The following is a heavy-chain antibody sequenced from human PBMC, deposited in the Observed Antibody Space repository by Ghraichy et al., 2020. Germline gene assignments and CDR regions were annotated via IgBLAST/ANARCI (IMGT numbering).Heavy chain of an antibody. D-gene: IGHD3-22*01. Sequence: RGSLRLSCAASGFTFRSCAMSWVRQAPGKGLEWVSGISGSGGSTYYADSVKGRFTISRDNSKNTLSLQMNSLRVEDTALYYCAKQSGGYSSFDCWGQGTLVTVSS. J-gene: IGHJ4*02. CDR1: GFTFRSCA. V-gene: IGHV3-23*01. CDR3: AKQSGGYSSFDC. CDR2: ISGSGGST.